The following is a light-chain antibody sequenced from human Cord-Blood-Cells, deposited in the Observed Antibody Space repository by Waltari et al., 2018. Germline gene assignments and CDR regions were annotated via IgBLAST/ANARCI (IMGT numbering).Light chain of an antibody. J-gene: IGKJ3*01. CDR1: QVISSY. CDR3: QQHNSSPLT. CDR2: AAS. Sequence: IRVTEAPSYLAASVGGNVTIPCRASQVISSYLAWYQQKPGKAPKLLIYAASTLQSGVPSRFSGSGSGTDFTLTISSLQPEDFATYYCQQHNSSPLTFGPGTKVDIK. V-gene: IGKV1-9*01.